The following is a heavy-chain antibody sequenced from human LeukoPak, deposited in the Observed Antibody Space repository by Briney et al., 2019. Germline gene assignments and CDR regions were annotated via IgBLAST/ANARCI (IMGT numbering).Heavy chain of an antibody. J-gene: IGHJ6*03. CDR3: TSLYYYYMDV. CDR1: GFTFSSYG. CDR2: ISYDGSNK. V-gene: IGHV3-30*03. Sequence: GGSLRLSCAASGFTFSSYGMHRVRQAPGKGLEWVAVISYDGSNKYYADSVKGRFTISRDNSKNTLYLQMNSLKTEDTAVYYCTSLYYYYMDVWGKGTTVTVSS.